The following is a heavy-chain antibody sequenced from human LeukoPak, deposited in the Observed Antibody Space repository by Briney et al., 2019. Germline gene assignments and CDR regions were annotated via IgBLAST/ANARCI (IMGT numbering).Heavy chain of an antibody. V-gene: IGHV1-8*01. CDR1: GYTFTSYD. CDR2: MNPNSGNT. J-gene: IGHJ6*03. D-gene: IGHD6-13*01. CDR3: ARDSSSWVYYYYYMDV. Sequence: ASVKVSCKASGYTFTSYDINWVRQATGQGLEWMGWMNPNSGNTGYAQTFQGRVTMTRNTSISTAYMELSSLRSEDTAVYYCARDSSSWVYYYYYMDVWGKGTTVTVSS.